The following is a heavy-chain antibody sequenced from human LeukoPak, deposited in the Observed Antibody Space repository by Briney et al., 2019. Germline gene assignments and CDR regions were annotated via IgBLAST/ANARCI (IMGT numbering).Heavy chain of an antibody. CDR3: ARGSRQQLYSNWFDP. J-gene: IGHJ5*02. V-gene: IGHV3-30-3*01. CDR2: ISYDGSNK. D-gene: IGHD6-13*01. CDR1: GFTFSTYD. Sequence: AGGSLRLSCAASGFTFSTYDMHWVRQAPGKGLEWVAVISYDGSNKYYADSVKGRFTISRDNSKNTLYLQMNSLRAEDTAVYYCARGSRQQLYSNWFDPWGQGTLVTVSS.